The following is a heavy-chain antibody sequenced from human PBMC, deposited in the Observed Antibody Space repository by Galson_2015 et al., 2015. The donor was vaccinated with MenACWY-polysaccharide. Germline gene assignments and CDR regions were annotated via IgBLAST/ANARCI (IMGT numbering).Heavy chain of an antibody. CDR3: ARDLFLGTHDYGEGGGMDV. CDR2: ISYDGSNK. Sequence: SLRLSCAASGFTFSSYAMHWVRQAPGKGLEWVAVISYDGSNKYYADSVKGRFTISRDNSKNTLYLQMNSLRAEDTAVYYCARDLFLGTHDYGEGGGMDVWGQGTTVTVSS. J-gene: IGHJ6*02. D-gene: IGHD4-17*01. CDR1: GFTFSSYA. V-gene: IGHV3-30-3*01.